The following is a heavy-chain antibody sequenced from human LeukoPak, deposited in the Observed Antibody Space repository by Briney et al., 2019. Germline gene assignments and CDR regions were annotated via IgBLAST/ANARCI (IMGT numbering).Heavy chain of an antibody. CDR3: ARHAEWWEPT. CDR2: IYNSGSA. D-gene: IGHD2-15*01. V-gene: IGHV4-59*13. J-gene: IGHJ5*02. Sequence: SETLSLTCTVSGGFISQEYWSWIRQPPGKGLEWIGYIYNSGSASYNPSLGSRVTMSVDTSKKQISLKLRSVTAADTAMYYCARHAEWWEPTWGQGTLVTVSS. CDR1: GGFISQEY.